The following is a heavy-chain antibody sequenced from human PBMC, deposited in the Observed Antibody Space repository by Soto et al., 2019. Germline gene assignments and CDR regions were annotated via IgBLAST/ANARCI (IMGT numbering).Heavy chain of an antibody. J-gene: IGHJ6*02. V-gene: IGHV6-1*01. CDR3: ARDVRIVGATPNYYYATDV. CDR2: TYYRSKWYN. CDR1: GGSVSSNSAA. D-gene: IGHD1-26*01. Sequence: SQTLSITCAISGGSVSSNSAAWNWIRQSPSRGLEWLGRTYYRSKWYNDYAVSVKSRITINPDTSKNQFSLQLNSVTPEDTAVYYCARDVRIVGATPNYYYATDVWGQGTTVTVSS.